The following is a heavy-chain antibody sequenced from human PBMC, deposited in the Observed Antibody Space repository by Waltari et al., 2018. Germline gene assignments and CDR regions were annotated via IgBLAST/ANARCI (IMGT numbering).Heavy chain of an antibody. CDR2: IYFTGST. V-gene: IGHV4-39*01. Sequence: QLHLQLSGPGLVKPSETLSLTCAVSGTSVTTTNYFWGWIRQPPGKGLEWIGRIYFTGSTDYNPSLKSRVTISIDTSTNQFSRNLRSVTAADTAVYYCARGIWQQLAHFDSWGQGTLVTVSS. CDR3: ARGIWQQLAHFDS. CDR1: GTSVTTTNYF. D-gene: IGHD6-13*01. J-gene: IGHJ4*02.